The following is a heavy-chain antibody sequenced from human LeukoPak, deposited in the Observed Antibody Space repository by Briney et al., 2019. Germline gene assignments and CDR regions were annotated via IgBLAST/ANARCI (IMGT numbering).Heavy chain of an antibody. CDR1: GGSISSYY. J-gene: IGHJ6*02. CDR2: IYTSGST. V-gene: IGHV4-4*07. CDR3: ARHHYYDSSGYYPYYYYGMDV. Sequence: SETLSLTCTVSGGSISSYYWSWIRQPAGKGLEWIGCIYTSGSTNYNPSLKSRVTISVDTSKNQFSLKLSSVTAADTAVYYCARHHYYDSSGYYPYYYYGMDVWGQGTTVTVSS. D-gene: IGHD3-22*01.